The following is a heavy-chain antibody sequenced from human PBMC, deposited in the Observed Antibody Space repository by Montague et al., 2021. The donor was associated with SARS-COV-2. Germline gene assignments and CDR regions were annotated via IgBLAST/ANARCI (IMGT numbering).Heavy chain of an antibody. V-gene: IGHV4-34*01. CDR2: INLGGST. Sequence: SETLSLTCALHGGSFSTYSWNWIRQPPGKGMGWIGEINLGGSTNYNPSLKIQVTISADTSKNQFSLKLTSVAAAATDVYYCARMGDGVVPSPTLGVGHYYSNNLRDVGGKGTTVAVSS. CDR1: GGSFSTYS. J-gene: IGHJ6*03. D-gene: IGHD3-10*01. CDR3: ARMGDGVVPSPTLGVGHYYSNNLRDV.